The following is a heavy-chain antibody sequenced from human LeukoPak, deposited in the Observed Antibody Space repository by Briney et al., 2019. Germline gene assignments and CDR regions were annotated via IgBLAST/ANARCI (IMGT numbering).Heavy chain of an antibody. V-gene: IGHV4-39*07. CDR2: IYYSGST. Sequence: SETLSLTCTVSGGSISSSSYYWGWTRQPPGKGLEWLGSIYYSGSTYNNPSLKSRVTISVDTSKNQFSLKLSSVTGADTAVYYCARSYKWNLGILVYWGQGTLVTVSS. D-gene: IGHD1-20*01. J-gene: IGHJ4*02. CDR3: ARSYKWNLGILVY. CDR1: GGSISSSSYY.